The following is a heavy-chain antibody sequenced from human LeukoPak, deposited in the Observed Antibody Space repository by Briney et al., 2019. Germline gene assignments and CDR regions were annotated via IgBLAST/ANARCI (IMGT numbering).Heavy chain of an antibody. D-gene: IGHD2-21*01. CDR1: GFTFRSYG. V-gene: IGHV3-30*18. CDR2: ISDEGSKK. J-gene: IGHJ4*02. CDR3: AKEGCGGDCFDY. Sequence: PGGSLRLSCAASGFTFRSYGMHWVRQAPGKGLEWVAVISDEGSKKHYADSVKGRFSISRDKSKNTLFLQMNSLRDEDTAVYYCAKEGCGGDCFDYWGQGTLVTVSS.